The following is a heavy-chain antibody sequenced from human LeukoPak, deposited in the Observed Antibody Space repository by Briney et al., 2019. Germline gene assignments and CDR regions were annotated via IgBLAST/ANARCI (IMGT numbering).Heavy chain of an antibody. V-gene: IGHV4-4*02. CDR1: GGSISSSNW. D-gene: IGHD2-2*01. J-gene: IGHJ4*02. CDR2: IHHSGNT. Sequence: SETLSLTCAVSGGSISSSNWWSWVRQPPGKGLEWPGEIHHSGNTNYNPSPKSRVTISEDRSKNQFSLKLSSVTAADTAVYFCARTHCSSASCFYFDYWGEGSLVTVSS. CDR3: ARTHCSSASCFYFDY.